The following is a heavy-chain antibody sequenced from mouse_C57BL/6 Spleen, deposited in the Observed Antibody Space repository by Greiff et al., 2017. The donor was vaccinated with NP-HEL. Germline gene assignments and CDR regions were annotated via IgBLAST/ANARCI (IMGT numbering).Heavy chain of an antibody. V-gene: IGHV1-9*01. D-gene: IGHD1-1*01. CDR3: ARRTTVVDY. Sequence: VQLQESGAELMKPGASVKLSCKATGYTFTGYWIEWVKQRPGHGLEWIGEILPGSGSTNYNEKFKGKATFTADTSSNTAYMQLSSLTTGDSAIYYCARRTTVVDYWGQGTTLTVSS. J-gene: IGHJ2*01. CDR1: GYTFTGYW. CDR2: ILPGSGST.